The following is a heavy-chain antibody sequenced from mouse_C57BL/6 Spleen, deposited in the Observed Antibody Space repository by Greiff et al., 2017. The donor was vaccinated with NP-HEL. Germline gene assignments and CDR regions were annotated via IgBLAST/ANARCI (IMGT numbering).Heavy chain of an antibody. CDR2: IYPGNSDT. CDR3: TRPDSSGHGYFDY. D-gene: IGHD3-2*02. Sequence: EVQLHQSGTVLARPGASVKMSCKTSGYTFTSYWMHWVKQRPGQGLEWIGAIYPGNSDTSYNQKFKGKAKLTAVTSASTAYMELSSLTNEDSAVYYCTRPDSSGHGYFDYWGKGTTLTVSS. CDR1: GYTFTSYW. J-gene: IGHJ2*01. V-gene: IGHV1-5*01.